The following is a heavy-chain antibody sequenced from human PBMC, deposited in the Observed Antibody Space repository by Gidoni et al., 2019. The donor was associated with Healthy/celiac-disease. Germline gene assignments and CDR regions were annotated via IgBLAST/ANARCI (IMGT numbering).Heavy chain of an antibody. Sequence: EVQLVESGGGLVQPGWSLRLSCAASGFTFSSYSMNWVRQAHGKGLEWVSYISSSSSTIDYADSVKGRFTISRDNAKNSLYLQMNSLRAEDTAVYYCARGIAVAGPGFDYWGQGTLVTVSS. CDR3: ARGIAVAGPGFDY. CDR1: GFTFSSYS. J-gene: IGHJ4*02. CDR2: ISSSSSTI. D-gene: IGHD6-19*01. V-gene: IGHV3-48*01.